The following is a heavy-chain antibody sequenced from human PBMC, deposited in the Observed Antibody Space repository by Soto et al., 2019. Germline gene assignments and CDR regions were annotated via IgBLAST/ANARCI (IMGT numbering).Heavy chain of an antibody. CDR3: ARDTYSSSWYYFDY. CDR1: GFTFSSYA. V-gene: IGHV3-30-3*01. Sequence: VGTLRLSCAASGFTFSSYAMHWVRQSPGKGLEWVAVISYDGSNKYYAASVKGRFTISRDNSKNTLYLQMNSLRAEDTAVYYCARDTYSSSWYYFDYWGQGTLVTVSS. D-gene: IGHD6-13*01. J-gene: IGHJ4*02. CDR2: ISYDGSNK.